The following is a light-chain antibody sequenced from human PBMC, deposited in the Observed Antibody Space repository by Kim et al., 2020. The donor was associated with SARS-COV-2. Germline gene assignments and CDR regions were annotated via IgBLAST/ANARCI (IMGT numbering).Light chain of an antibody. CDR2: EVT. CDR3: SSYTSSSTVI. J-gene: IGLJ2*01. V-gene: IGLV2-14*01. Sequence: QSALTQPASVSGSPGQSVTMSCTGSSNDIGDYNYVSWYQQHPGKAPKLLIYEVTYRPSGVSNRFSGSKSGNTASLTISGLHAEDEATYYCSSYTSSSTVIFGGGTQLTVL. CDR1: SNDIGDYNY.